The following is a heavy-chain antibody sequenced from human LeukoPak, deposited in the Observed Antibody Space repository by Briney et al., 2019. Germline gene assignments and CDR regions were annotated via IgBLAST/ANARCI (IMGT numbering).Heavy chain of an antibody. Sequence: GGSLRLSCAASGFTFSAYSMNWVRQAPGKGLEWISYIGISSGNTKYADSVKGRFTISGDKAKNSLYLQMNSLRVEDMAVYYCARDYKYAFDNWGQGTLVTVSS. CDR1: GFTFSAYS. CDR2: IGISSGNT. J-gene: IGHJ4*02. CDR3: ARDYKYAFDN. V-gene: IGHV3-48*01. D-gene: IGHD5-24*01.